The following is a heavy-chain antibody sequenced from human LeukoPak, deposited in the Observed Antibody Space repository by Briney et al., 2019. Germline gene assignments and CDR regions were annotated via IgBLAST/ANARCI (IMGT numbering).Heavy chain of an antibody. CDR2: INAGNGHT. CDR1: GYTFTNYA. V-gene: IGHV1-3*01. Sequence: ASVKVSCKASGYTFTNYAMQWVLQAPGQRLEWMGWINAGNGHTRYSQRFQGRVTITRDTSASTVYMEVTRLRFEDTAVYYCARGIWSRTVSSYYFDCWGQGTLVTVSS. CDR3: ARGIWSRTVSSYYFDC. D-gene: IGHD3-3*01. J-gene: IGHJ4*02.